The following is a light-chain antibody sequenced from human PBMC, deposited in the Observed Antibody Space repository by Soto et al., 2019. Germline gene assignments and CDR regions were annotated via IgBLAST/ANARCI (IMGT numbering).Light chain of an antibody. J-gene: IGKJ4*01. CDR2: DAS. CDR3: QQRSDWPT. CDR1: QSVSSY. V-gene: IGKV3-11*01. Sequence: IVLTQSPATLSLSPGERVTLSCRASQSVSSYLAWYQQKGGQAPRLLIYDASSRATGIPARFSGSGSGTDFTLTISSLEPEDFAVYYCQQRSDWPTFGGGTKVEIK.